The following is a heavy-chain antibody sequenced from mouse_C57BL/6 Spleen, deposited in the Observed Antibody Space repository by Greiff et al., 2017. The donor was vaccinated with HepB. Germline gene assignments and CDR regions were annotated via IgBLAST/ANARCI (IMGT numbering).Heavy chain of an antibody. D-gene: IGHD3-2*02. V-gene: IGHV1-69*01. Sequence: QVQLQQSGAELVMPGASVKLSCKASGYTFTSYWMHWVKQRPGQGLEWIGEIDPSDSYTNYNQKFKGKSTLTVDKSSSTAYMQLSSLTSEDSAVYYCARQASNWYFDVWGTGTTVTVSS. CDR3: ARQASNWYFDV. CDR2: IDPSDSYT. CDR1: GYTFTSYW. J-gene: IGHJ1*03.